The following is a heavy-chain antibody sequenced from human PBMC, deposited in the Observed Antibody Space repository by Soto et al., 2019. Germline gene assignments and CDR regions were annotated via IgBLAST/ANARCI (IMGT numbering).Heavy chain of an antibody. CDR2: IYYTGST. D-gene: IGHD1-26*01. J-gene: IGHJ5*02. V-gene: IGHV4-30-4*01. CDR1: GDSINTGDYY. Sequence: SETLSLTCTVSGDSINTGDYYWSWLRQPPRKGLEWIGYIYYTGSTYYNPSLKSQFTISIDTSKPQFSLKVNSVTAADTAVYYYARIPLLQGGWFDPWGQGTLVTVSS. CDR3: ARIPLLQGGWFDP.